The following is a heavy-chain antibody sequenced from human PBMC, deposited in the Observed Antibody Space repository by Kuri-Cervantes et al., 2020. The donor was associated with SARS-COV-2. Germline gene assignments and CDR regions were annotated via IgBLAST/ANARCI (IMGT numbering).Heavy chain of an antibody. D-gene: IGHD6-19*01. CDR1: GFTFSSYW. V-gene: IGHV3-15*01. CDR3: ATGTTSGWYRRDFDF. Sequence: GESLKISCAASGFTFSSYWMHWVRQAPGKGLEWIGRFKSKAAGGTIVHATPVQGRFTISRDDSRNTLYLQMDSLKVEDTGVYYCATGTTSGWYRRDFDFWGPGTLVTVSS. CDR2: FKSKAAGGTI. J-gene: IGHJ4*02.